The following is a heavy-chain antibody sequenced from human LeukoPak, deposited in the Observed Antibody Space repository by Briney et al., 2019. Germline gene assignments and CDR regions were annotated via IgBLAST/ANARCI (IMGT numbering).Heavy chain of an antibody. CDR2: IYYTGST. D-gene: IGHD3-3*01. CDR1: GGSISSGDYY. Sequence: SQTLSLTCTVSGGSISSGDYYWSWIRQPPGKGLEWIGNIYYTGSTYSNVPLRSRVAISVDTSKNQFSLRLSSVTAADTAVYYCARADATFGVVIRSQRFDPWGQGTLVTVSS. CDR3: ARADATFGVVIRSQRFDP. V-gene: IGHV4-39*01. J-gene: IGHJ5*02.